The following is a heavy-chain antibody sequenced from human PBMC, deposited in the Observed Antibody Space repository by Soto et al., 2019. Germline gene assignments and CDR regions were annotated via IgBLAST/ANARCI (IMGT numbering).Heavy chain of an antibody. D-gene: IGHD3-22*01. CDR2: ISSSSTM. V-gene: IGHV3-48*01. CDR1: GFTFSSYN. CDR3: AREGDSSGWYNWFDP. Sequence: EVQLVESGGGLVQPGGSLRLSCAASGFTFSSYNMNWVRQAPGKGLEWVSYISSSSTMYYADSVKGRFTISRDNAKNSLYLQMNSLRAEDTAVYYCAREGDSSGWYNWFDPWGQGTLVTVSS. J-gene: IGHJ5*02.